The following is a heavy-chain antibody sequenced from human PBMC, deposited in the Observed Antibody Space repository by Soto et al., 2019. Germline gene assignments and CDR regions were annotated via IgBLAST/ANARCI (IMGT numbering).Heavy chain of an antibody. CDR2: ISYDGSNK. CDR1: GFTFSSYG. D-gene: IGHD2-21*02. CDR3: AKDGRAYCGGDCYLDY. Sequence: GGSLRLSCAASGFTFSSYGMHWVRQAPGKGLEWVAVISYDGSNKYYADSVKGRFTISRDNSKNTLYLQMNSLRAEDTAVYYCAKDGRAYCGGDCYLDYWGQGTLVTVSS. V-gene: IGHV3-30*18. J-gene: IGHJ4*02.